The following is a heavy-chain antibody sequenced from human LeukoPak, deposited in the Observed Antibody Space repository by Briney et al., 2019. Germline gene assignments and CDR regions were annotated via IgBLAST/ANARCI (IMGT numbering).Heavy chain of an antibody. Sequence: GGSLRLSCAASGFTFSSHSMNWVRQAPGKGLEWVSYISSSSTIYYADSVKGRFTISRDNAKNSLYLQMNSLRAEDTAVYYCARGGYYYEDRGQGTLVTVSS. CDR2: ISSSSTI. J-gene: IGHJ4*02. D-gene: IGHD3-22*01. CDR1: GFTFSSHS. V-gene: IGHV3-48*01. CDR3: ARGGYYYED.